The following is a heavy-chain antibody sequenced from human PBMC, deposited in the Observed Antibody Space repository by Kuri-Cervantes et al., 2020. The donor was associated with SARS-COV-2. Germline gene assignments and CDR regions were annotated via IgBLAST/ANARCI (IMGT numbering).Heavy chain of an antibody. Sequence: ESLKISCTVSGGSISSYYWSWIRQPAGKGLEWIGRIYSSGSANYNPSLKSRVTMSVDSSKNQSSLKLSSVTAADTAVYYCARATSRPTIAAAGYFDSWGQGILVTVSS. V-gene: IGHV4-4*07. CDR3: ARATSRPTIAAAGYFDS. J-gene: IGHJ4*02. CDR2: IYSSGSA. D-gene: IGHD6-25*01. CDR1: GGSISSYY.